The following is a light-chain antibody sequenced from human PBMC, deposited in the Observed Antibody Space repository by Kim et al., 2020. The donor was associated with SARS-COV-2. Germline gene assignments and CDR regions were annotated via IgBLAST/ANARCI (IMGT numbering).Light chain of an antibody. J-gene: IGKJ2*01. CDR1: KGISSY. Sequence: SASVGDRVTITCRDRKGISSYLAWYKQKRGRPPEPLIYDASTVQSGVPSGFRGSGSGTDLTLTNSRLQPGDFETYYCKQLNSYPHTFGQGTKLE. CDR2: DAS. V-gene: IGKV1-9*01. CDR3: KQLNSYPHT.